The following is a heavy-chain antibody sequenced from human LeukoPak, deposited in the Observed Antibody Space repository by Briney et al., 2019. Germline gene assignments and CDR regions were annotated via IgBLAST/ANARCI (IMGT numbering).Heavy chain of an antibody. CDR1: GGSISSYY. CDR3: ARGPERWLQLGFDY. CDR2: IYYSGST. D-gene: IGHD5-24*01. Sequence: SETLSLXCTVSGGSISSYYWRWIRQPPGKGLEWIGYIYYSGSTNYNPSLKSRVTISVDTSKNQFSLKLSSVTAADTAVYYCARGPERWLQLGFDYWGQGTLVTVSS. V-gene: IGHV4-59*01. J-gene: IGHJ4*02.